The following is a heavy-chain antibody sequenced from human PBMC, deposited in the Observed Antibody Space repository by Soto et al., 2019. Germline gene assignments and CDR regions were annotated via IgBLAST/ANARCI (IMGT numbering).Heavy chain of an antibody. J-gene: IGHJ5*02. Sequence: GGSLRLSCAASGFTFSSYWMSWVRQAPGKGLEWVANIKQDGSEKYYVDSVKGRFTISRDNAKNSLYLQMNSLRAEDTAVYYCARDPRIKGPPRKNWLDPWGQGTLVTVSS. D-gene: IGHD2-21*01. CDR2: IKQDGSEK. CDR3: ARDPRIKGPPRKNWLDP. CDR1: GFTFSSYW. V-gene: IGHV3-7*03.